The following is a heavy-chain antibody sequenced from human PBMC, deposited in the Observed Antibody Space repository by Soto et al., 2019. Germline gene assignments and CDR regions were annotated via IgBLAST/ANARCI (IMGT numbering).Heavy chain of an antibody. Sequence: SQTLSLTCAISGDSVSSNSAAWNWIRQSPSRGLEWLGRTYYRSKWYNDYAVSVKSRITINPDTSKNQFSLQLNSVTPEDTAVYYCATTQWLATGDWFDPWGKGILVTVSS. CDR2: TYYRSKWYN. CDR3: ATTQWLATGDWFDP. D-gene: IGHD6-19*01. V-gene: IGHV6-1*01. CDR1: GDSVSSNSAA. J-gene: IGHJ5*02.